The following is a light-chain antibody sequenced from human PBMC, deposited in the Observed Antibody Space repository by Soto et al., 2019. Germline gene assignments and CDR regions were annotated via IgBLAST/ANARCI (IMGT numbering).Light chain of an antibody. Sequence: EIVMTQSPATLSVSPGERATLSCRASQSVSSKLAWFQQKPGQAPRLLIHGASTRATGIPDRFSGSGSGTDFTLTITSLQSEDFALYYCQQYYTWRTFGQGTKVEIK. CDR1: QSVSSK. V-gene: IGKV3-15*01. CDR2: GAS. CDR3: QQYYTWRT. J-gene: IGKJ1*01.